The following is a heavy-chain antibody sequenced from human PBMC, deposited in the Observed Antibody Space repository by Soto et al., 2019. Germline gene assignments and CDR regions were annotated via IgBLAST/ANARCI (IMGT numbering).Heavy chain of an antibody. CDR1: GGSISSSSYY. CDR3: AREGITMVRGVIIGDAFDI. V-gene: IGHV4-39*07. CDR2: IFYSGST. J-gene: IGHJ3*02. D-gene: IGHD3-10*01. Sequence: SETLSLTCTVSGGSISSSSYYWGWIRQPPGKGLEWIGSIFYSGSTYYNPSLKSRVTISVDKSKNQFSLKLSSVTAADTAVYYCAREGITMVRGVIIGDAFDIWGQGTMVTVSS.